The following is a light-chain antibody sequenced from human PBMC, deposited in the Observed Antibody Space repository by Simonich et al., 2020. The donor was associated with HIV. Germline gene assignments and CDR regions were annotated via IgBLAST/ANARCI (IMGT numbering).Light chain of an antibody. Sequence: DIVMTQSPASLAVSLGERATINCKSSQSVLYSSHNKDYLAWYQQKPGQPPKLLIYWASPRESGVPDRFSGSGSGTDFTLTISSLQAEDVAVYYCQQYYSTPITFGQGTRLEIK. V-gene: IGKV4-1*01. J-gene: IGKJ5*01. CDR3: QQYYSTPIT. CDR2: WAS. CDR1: QSVLYSSHNKDY.